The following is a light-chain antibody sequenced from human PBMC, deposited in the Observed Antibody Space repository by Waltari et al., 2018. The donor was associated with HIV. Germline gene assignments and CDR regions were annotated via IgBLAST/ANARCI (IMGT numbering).Light chain of an antibody. Sequence: DIVMTQSPLSLPVTPGEPASISCTSNQSRHRNTYNHMNWYLQRPGQSPQLLIYLGSIRASGGPDRCTGSGVGTEFTLKINRVAAEDDGLYYCMQALQTPFTFGPGTKVHIK. CDR2: LGS. V-gene: IGKV2-28*01. J-gene: IGKJ3*01. CDR3: MQALQTPFT. CDR1: QSRHRNTYNH.